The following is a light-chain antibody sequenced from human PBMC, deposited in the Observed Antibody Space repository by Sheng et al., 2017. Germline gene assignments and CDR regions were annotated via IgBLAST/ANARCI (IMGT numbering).Light chain of an antibody. V-gene: IGKV1-39*01. CDR1: QSIRSY. CDR3: QQSYGTLYT. CDR2: AAS. J-gene: IGKJ2*01. Sequence: DIQMTQSPSSLSTSVGDRVTITCRASQSIRSYLNWYQQKPGKAPKLLIYAASSLQSGVPSRFXGSGSGTDFTLTISSLQPEDFATYYCQQSYGTLYTFGQGTKLEIK.